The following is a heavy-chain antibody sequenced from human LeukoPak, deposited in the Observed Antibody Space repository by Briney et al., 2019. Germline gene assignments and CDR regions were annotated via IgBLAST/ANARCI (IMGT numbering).Heavy chain of an antibody. Sequence: GASVKVSCKVSGYTLTELSMHWVRQAPGKGLEWMGGFDPEDVDTIYAQKFEGRVTMTEDTSTDTAYLELSSLRSEDTAVYYCATLLLSKKRYYDFWTSAFDFWGQGTMVTVSS. CDR3: ATLLLSKKRYYDFWTSAFDF. J-gene: IGHJ3*01. CDR1: GYTLTELS. CDR2: FDPEDVDT. V-gene: IGHV1-24*01. D-gene: IGHD3-3*01.